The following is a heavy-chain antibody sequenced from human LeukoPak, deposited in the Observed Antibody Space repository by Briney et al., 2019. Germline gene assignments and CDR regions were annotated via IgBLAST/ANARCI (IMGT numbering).Heavy chain of an antibody. J-gene: IGHJ4*02. D-gene: IGHD3-10*01. CDR1: GFTFSSFW. CDR3: ARDDYGSIDS. Sequence: PGGSLRLSCAGSGFTFSSFWMPWVRQDPGKGLVWVSRINSDGSSTAYADFVKGRFTISRDNAKNTLYLQMNSLRAEDTAVYYCARDDYGSIDSWGQGTLVTVSS. V-gene: IGHV3-74*01. CDR2: INSDGSST.